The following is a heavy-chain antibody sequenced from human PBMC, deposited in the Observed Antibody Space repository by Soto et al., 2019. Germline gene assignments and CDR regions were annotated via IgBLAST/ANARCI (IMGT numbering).Heavy chain of an antibody. CDR1: GYTFTTYA. V-gene: IGHV1-3*01. CDR3: ARDIFGLLTLGVSDF. Sequence: ASVKVSCKASGYTFTTYAIHWVRQAPGQRLEWMGWVNAENGDTKYSQKFQGRVTITVDTSATTAYMEMSSLRSEDTAVYYCARDIFGLLTLGVSDFWGQGTLVTVSS. D-gene: IGHD3-10*02. CDR2: VNAENGDT. J-gene: IGHJ4*02.